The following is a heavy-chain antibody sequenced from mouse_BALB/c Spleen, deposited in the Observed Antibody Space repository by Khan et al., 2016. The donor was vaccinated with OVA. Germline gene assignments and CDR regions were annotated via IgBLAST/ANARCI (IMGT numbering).Heavy chain of an antibody. Sequence: QVQLKQSGAELAKPGASVKMSCKASGYTFINYWILWVKQRPGQGLEWIGYINPSTGYTEYNQNFKDKATLTADKSSSTAYMQLSSLTSEDSAVYDCARRGLRWDFDYWGQGTTLTVSS. CDR1: GYTFINYW. CDR3: ARRGLRWDFDY. D-gene: IGHD1-1*01. V-gene: IGHV1-7*01. J-gene: IGHJ2*01. CDR2: INPSTGYT.